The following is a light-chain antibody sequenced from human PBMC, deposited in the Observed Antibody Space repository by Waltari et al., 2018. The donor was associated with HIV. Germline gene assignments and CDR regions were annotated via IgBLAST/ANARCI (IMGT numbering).Light chain of an antibody. Sequence: QSPLTLPASVSGSPGQSITISCTGTSSDVGGVNYVSWYQQHPDKAPKLIIYDVTKRPSGVSYRFSGSKSGNTASLTISGLQAEDEADYYCSSYTTTNTWVFGGGTKLTVL. CDR1: SSDVGGVNY. CDR3: SSYTTTNTWV. CDR2: DVT. V-gene: IGLV2-14*03. J-gene: IGLJ3*02.